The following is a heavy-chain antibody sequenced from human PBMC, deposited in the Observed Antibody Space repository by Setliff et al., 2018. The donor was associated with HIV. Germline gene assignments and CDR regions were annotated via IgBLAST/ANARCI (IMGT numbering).Heavy chain of an antibody. V-gene: IGHV4-59*01. D-gene: IGHD3-16*01. CDR1: GGSISSYY. J-gene: IGHJ3*02. CDR3: ARGRYDYVWARAFDI. CDR2: IYYSGST. Sequence: SETLSLTCTVSGGSISSYYWSWIRQPPGKGLEWIGYIYYSGSTNYNPSRKSRVTISVDTSKNQFSLKLSSVTAADTAVYYCARGRYDYVWARAFDIWGQGTMVTVSS.